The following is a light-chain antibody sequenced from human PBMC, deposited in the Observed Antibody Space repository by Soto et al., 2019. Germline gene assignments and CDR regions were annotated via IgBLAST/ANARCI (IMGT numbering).Light chain of an antibody. CDR3: QQYDNLPLT. Sequence: DIQMTQSPYSLSASVGDRVTITCQASQDMSNYLNWYQQKPGKAPKLLIYDASNLETGVPSRFSGSGAGTDFTFTISSLQPEDSGTYYCQQYDNLPLTVGGGTKVEIK. V-gene: IGKV1-33*01. J-gene: IGKJ4*02. CDR2: DAS. CDR1: QDMSNY.